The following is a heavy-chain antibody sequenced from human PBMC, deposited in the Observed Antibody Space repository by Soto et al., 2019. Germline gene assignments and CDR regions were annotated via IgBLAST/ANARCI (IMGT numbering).Heavy chain of an antibody. J-gene: IGHJ6*02. CDR3: ARDHYGFNRYYYYYGMDV. Sequence: SETLSLTCAVSGGSISSSNWWSWVRQPPGKGLKWIGEIYHSGSTNYNPSIKSRVTISVDKSKNQFSLKLSSVTAADTAVYYCARDHYGFNRYYYYYGMDVWGQGTTVTVSS. D-gene: IGHD3-16*01. V-gene: IGHV4-4*02. CDR2: IYHSGST. CDR1: GGSISSSNW.